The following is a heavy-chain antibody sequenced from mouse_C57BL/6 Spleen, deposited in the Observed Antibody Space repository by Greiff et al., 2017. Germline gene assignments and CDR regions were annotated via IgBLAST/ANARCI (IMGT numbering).Heavy chain of an antibody. J-gene: IGHJ1*03. Sequence: EVKLVESGGGLVQPGGSLKLSCAASGFTFSDYYMYWVRQTPEKRLEWVAYISNGGGSTYYPDTEKGRFTISRDNAKNTLYLQMSRLKSEDTAMYYCARLRNSNWYFDVWGTGTTVTVSS. CDR1: GFTFSDYY. V-gene: IGHV5-12*01. D-gene: IGHD2-5*01. CDR2: ISNGGGST. CDR3: ARLRNSNWYFDV.